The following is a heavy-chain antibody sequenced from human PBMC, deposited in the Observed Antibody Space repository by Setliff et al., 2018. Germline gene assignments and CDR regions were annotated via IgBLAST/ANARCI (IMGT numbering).Heavy chain of an antibody. J-gene: IGHJ4*02. CDR1: GFTFSGYY. V-gene: IGHV3-11*06. Sequence: GGSLRLSCAASGFTFSGYYMQWVRQAPGKGLEWVSYISSSSSYTNYADSVKGRFTISRDNAKNSLYLQMNSLRAEDTAVYYCARSPYVVVTAIPFDYWGQGTLVTVSS. CDR2: ISSSSSYT. CDR3: ARSPYVVVTAIPFDY. D-gene: IGHD2-21*02.